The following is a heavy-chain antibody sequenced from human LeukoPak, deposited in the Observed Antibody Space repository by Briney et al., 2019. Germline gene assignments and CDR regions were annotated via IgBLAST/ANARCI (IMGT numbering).Heavy chain of an antibody. J-gene: IGHJ4*02. V-gene: IGHV3-23*01. CDR3: ANLKAYGDSSRSWTFDD. CDR2: ISGRGDST. CDR1: GFTFNKYA. Sequence: PGGSLRLSCAASGFTFNKYAMSWVRQAPGKGLEWVSTISGRGDSTYYADSVKGRFTISRDNSKNTLYLQMNSLRADDTAVYYCANLKAYGDSSRSWTFDDWGQGTLVTVSS. D-gene: IGHD4-17*01.